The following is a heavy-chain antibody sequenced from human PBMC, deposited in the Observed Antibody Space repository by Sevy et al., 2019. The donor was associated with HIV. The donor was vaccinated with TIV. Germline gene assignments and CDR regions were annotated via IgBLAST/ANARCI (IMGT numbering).Heavy chain of an antibody. D-gene: IGHD6-6*01. J-gene: IGHJ4*02. Sequence: GGSLRLSCAASGFTFSNYWMIWVRQAPGKGLVWVSRIKSDESSATYADSVKGRFTISRDNAKNTLFLQMNSLRAEDTAVYYCAMRAGYSTLSDCWGQGTLVTVSS. CDR1: GFTFSNYW. CDR2: IKSDESSA. V-gene: IGHV3-74*01. CDR3: AMRAGYSTLSDC.